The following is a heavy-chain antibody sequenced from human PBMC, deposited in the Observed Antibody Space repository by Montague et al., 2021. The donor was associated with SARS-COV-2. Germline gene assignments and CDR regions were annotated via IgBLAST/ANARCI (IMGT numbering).Heavy chain of an antibody. V-gene: IGHV4-39*07. J-gene: IGHJ6*02. CDR2: IYYSGST. CDR1: GGSISSSIYY. D-gene: IGHD6-13*01. CDR3: ARVGRQQLVRLSGMDV. Sequence: SETLSLTCTVSGGSISSSIYYWGWIRQPPGKGLEWIGSIYYSGSTYYNPSLKSRVTISVDTSKNQFSLKLSSVTAADTAVYYCARVGRQQLVRLSGMDVWGQGTTVTVPS.